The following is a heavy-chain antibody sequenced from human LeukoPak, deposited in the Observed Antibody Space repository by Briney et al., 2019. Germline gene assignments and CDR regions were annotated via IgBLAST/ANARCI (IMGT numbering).Heavy chain of an antibody. CDR1: GYSISSGYY. V-gene: IGHV4-38-2*02. J-gene: IGHJ6*03. CDR2: IYHSESP. Sequence: SETLSLTCTVSGYSISSGYYWGWIRQPPGKGLEWIGTIYHSESPYYNPSLKSRVTISVDTSKNQFSLKLRSLTAADTAVYYCARVYTGSSWDYYYYMDVWATGPRSPSP. D-gene: IGHD6-13*01. CDR3: ARVYTGSSWDYYYYMDV.